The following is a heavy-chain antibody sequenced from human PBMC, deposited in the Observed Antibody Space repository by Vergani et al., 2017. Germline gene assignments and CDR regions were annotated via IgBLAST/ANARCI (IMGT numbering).Heavy chain of an antibody. CDR2: ISGSGGST. CDR1: GFTFSSYA. V-gene: IGHV3-23*01. J-gene: IGHJ6*03. Sequence: EVQLLESGGGLVQPGGSLRLSCAASGFTFSSYAMSWVRQAPGKGLEWVSAISGSGGSTYYADSVKGRFTISRDNSKNTLYLQMNSLRAEDTAVYYCARPRRPNYYYYYMDVWGKGTTVTVSS. CDR3: ARPRRPNYYYYYMDV.